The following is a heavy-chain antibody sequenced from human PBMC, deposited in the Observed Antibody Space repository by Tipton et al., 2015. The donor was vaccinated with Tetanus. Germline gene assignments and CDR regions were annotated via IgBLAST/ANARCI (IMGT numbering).Heavy chain of an antibody. V-gene: IGHV1-8*01. Sequence: QLVQSGAEVKKPGASVKVSCKASGYTFTSYDINWVRQATGQGLERMGWMNPNSGNTGYAQKFQGGVTMTRNTSISTAYMERSSLRFGDTAVYSCGRAIRDFCSGPSGYHLVENWFDPWGQGTLVTVSS. D-gene: IGHD2-2*01. J-gene: IGHJ5*02. CDR2: MNPNSGNT. CDR3: GRAIRDFCSGPSGYHLVENWFDP. CDR1: GYTFTSYD.